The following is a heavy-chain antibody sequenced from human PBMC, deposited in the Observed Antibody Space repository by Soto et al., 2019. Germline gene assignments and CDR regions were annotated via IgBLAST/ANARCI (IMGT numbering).Heavy chain of an antibody. CDR2: VSAGGDMT. D-gene: IGHD3-10*01. CDR3: ARGDRGGSGSPASYYYSGLDV. J-gene: IGHJ6*02. V-gene: IGHV3-23*01. CDR1: GFTFSSYA. Sequence: DVQVLESGGDLVQPGGSRRLSCAASGFTFSSYAMSWVRQAPGKGLEWVSSVSAGGDMTYYSDSVKGRFTISRDNSNNALFLQMNSLRIEDTGLYYCARGDRGGSGSPASYYYSGLDVWGQGTTVTVS.